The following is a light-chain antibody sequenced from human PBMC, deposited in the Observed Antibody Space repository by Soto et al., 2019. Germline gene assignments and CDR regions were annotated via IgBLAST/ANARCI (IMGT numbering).Light chain of an antibody. J-gene: IGKJ1*01. CDR2: GAS. V-gene: IGKV3-15*01. Sequence: EIVMTQSPATLSVSPGERATLSCRASQSVSSNLAWYQQKPGQAPRLLIYGASTRATGIPARFSGSGSGTEFTLTISSLQSEDFADYYCQQYNNWPRTFGQGTKVDIK. CDR1: QSVSSN. CDR3: QQYNNWPRT.